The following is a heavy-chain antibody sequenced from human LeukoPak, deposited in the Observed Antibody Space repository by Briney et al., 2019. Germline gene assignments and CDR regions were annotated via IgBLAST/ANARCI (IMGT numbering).Heavy chain of an antibody. J-gene: IGHJ5*02. CDR1: GYTFTSYD. CDR3: ARSRGIAARTTRWFDP. D-gene: IGHD6-13*01. CDR2: MNPNSGNT. Sequence: ASVKVSCKASGYTFTSYDINWVRQATGQGLEWMGWMNPNSGNTGYAQKFQGRVTMTRNTSISTAYMELSSLRSEDTAVYYCARSRGIAARTTRWFDPWGQGTLVTVSS. V-gene: IGHV1-8*01.